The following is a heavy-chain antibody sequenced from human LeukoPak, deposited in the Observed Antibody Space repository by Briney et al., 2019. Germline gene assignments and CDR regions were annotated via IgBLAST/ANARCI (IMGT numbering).Heavy chain of an antibody. CDR3: ARRHSSSWYFDY. D-gene: IGHD6-13*01. J-gene: IGHJ4*02. CDR2: IYYSGST. Sequence: SETLSLTCTVSGGSISSYYWSWIRQPPGKGLEWIGYIYYSGSTNYNPSLKSRVTISVDTSKNQFSLKLSSVTAADTAVYYCARRHSSSWYFDYWGQGTLVTVSS. V-gene: IGHV4-59*08. CDR1: GGSISSYY.